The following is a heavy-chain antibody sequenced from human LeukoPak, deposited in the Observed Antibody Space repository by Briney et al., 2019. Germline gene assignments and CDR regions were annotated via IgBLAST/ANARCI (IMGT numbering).Heavy chain of an antibody. CDR3: ARAKGTTMSGGAFDI. CDR2: IGTAGDT. D-gene: IGHD1-1*01. Sequence: GGSLRLSCAASGFTFSSYDMHWVRQATGKGLEWVSAIGTAGDTYYPGSVKGRFTISRENAKNSLYLQMNSLRAGDTAVYYCARAKGTTMSGGAFDIWGQGTMVTVSS. V-gene: IGHV3-13*01. J-gene: IGHJ3*02. CDR1: GFTFSSYD.